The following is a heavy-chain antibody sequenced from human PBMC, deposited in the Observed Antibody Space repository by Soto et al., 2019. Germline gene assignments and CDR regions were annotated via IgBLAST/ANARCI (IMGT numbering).Heavy chain of an antibody. CDR1: GYTFTGYS. V-gene: IGHV1-2*02. CDR2: INPNSGGT. D-gene: IGHD5-12*01. Sequence: ASVKVSCKASGYTFTGYSFHWVRQAPGQGLEWMGWINPNSGGTNYAQKFQGRVSMTRDTSITTAYMELTRLRSDDTAVYYCARDRPYFEDGYTLISSDVWGQGTTVTVSS. J-gene: IGHJ6*02. CDR3: ARDRPYFEDGYTLISSDV.